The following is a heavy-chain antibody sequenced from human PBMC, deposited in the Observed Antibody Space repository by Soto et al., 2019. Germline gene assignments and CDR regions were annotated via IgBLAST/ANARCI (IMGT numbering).Heavy chain of an antibody. CDR1: GGSISNADYY. D-gene: IGHD5-12*01. CDR2: IYYSGST. CDR3: DTVRLGSVELYNFDY. V-gene: IGHV4-30-4*01. Sequence: SETLSLTCTVSGGSISNADYYWSWVRQPPGKGLEWIGYIYYSGSTYYNPSLKSRVTISLDTSKNQFSLKLSSVTAADTAVYYCDTVRLGSVELYNFDYWGQGTLVTVYS. J-gene: IGHJ4*02.